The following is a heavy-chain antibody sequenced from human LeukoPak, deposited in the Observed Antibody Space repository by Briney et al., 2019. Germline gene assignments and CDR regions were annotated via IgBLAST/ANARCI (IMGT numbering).Heavy chain of an antibody. Sequence: GGSLRLSCAASGFTFSSYAMHWVRQAPGKGLEYVSAISSNGGSTYYANSVKGRFTISRDNSKNTLYLQMGSLRVEDMAVYYCAREQGFYYDSSGYFGDLDYWGQGTLVTVSS. CDR1: GFTFSSYA. CDR2: ISSNGGST. CDR3: AREQGFYYDSSGYFGDLDY. D-gene: IGHD3-22*01. J-gene: IGHJ4*02. V-gene: IGHV3-64*01.